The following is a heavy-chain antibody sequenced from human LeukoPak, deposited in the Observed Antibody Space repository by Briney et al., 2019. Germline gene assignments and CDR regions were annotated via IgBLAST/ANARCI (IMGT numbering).Heavy chain of an antibody. J-gene: IGHJ5*01. Sequence: SETLSLTCTVPGGSISSGGYYWSWIRQHPGKGLEWIGYIYYSGSTYYNPSLKSRVTISVDTSKNQFSLKLSSVTAADTAVYYCARARDGYKYWFDPWGQGTTVTVSS. V-gene: IGHV4-31*03. CDR3: ARARDGYKYWFDP. D-gene: IGHD5-24*01. CDR2: IYYSGST. CDR1: GGSISSGGYY.